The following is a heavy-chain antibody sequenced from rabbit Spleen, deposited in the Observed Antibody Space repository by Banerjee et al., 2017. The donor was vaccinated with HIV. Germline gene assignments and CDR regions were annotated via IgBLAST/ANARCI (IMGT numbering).Heavy chain of an antibody. CDR1: GVSFSFSSY. Sequence: EESGGGLVKPGASLTLTCTASGVSFSFSSYMCWVRQAPGKGLEWIACIEVGSSGFTYYATWAKGRFTISRTSSTTVTLRMTSLTAADTATYFCARDLVGVIGWNFYLWGPGTLVTVS. D-gene: IGHD1-1*01. J-gene: IGHJ4*01. V-gene: IGHV1S40*01. CDR3: ARDLVGVIGWNFYL. CDR2: IEVGSSGFT.